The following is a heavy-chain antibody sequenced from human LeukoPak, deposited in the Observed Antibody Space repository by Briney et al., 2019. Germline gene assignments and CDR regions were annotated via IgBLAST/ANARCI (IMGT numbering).Heavy chain of an antibody. V-gene: IGHV3-7*04. CDR3: ARDQSSISWSPSDN. CDR1: GFTFSSFW. CDR2: IKQDGSEQ. Sequence: GGSLRPSCAASGFTFSSFWMSWVRHAPEKGLGWVANIKQDGSEQYYVDSVKGRFTISRNNAKNSLYLQMNSRRAEDPAVYYCARDQSSISWSPSDNWGQGTLVTVSS. J-gene: IGHJ4*02. D-gene: IGHD3-3*02.